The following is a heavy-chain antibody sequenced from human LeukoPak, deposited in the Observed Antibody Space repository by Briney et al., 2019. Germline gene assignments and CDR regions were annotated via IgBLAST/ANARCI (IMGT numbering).Heavy chain of an antibody. CDR2: IYPGDSDT. CDR3: VRFGLTSSLDY. Sequence: GESLKISCKISGYRLTDNWIGWVRQVPGKGLEWMGLIYPGDSDTRYSPSFLGQVTFSVDMSISTAYLQLSGLRASDTAIYYCVRFGLTSSLDYWGQGTLVTVSS. CDR1: GYRLTDNW. D-gene: IGHD6-13*01. J-gene: IGHJ4*02. V-gene: IGHV5-51*01.